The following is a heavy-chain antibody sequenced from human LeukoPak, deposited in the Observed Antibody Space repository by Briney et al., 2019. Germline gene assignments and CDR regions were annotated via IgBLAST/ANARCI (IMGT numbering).Heavy chain of an antibody. V-gene: IGHV3-7*01. CDR3: ARPGVAGGAFDV. CDR1: GFTFSSTW. D-gene: IGHD1-26*01. CDR2: IQIDGSEA. J-gene: IGHJ3*01. Sequence: GGSLRLSCAASGFTFSSTWMNWVRRAPGKGLEGVGNIQIDGSEAYYADSVHGRFTHPRDNFTDSLFLQINSLRAEHTAVYYCARPGVAGGAFDVWGRGTVVTVSS.